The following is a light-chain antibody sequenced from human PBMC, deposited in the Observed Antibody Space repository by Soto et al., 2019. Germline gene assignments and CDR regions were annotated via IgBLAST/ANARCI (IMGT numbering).Light chain of an antibody. V-gene: IGKV2-28*01. CDR3: MQALQTLMYT. Sequence: DIVMTQSPLSLPVTPGEPASISCRSSQSLLHSNGYNYLDWYLQKPGQSPQLLIYLGSNRASGVPDRVSGSGSGTDFTLKISRVEDEDVGVYYCMQALQTLMYTFGQGTKLEIK. CDR1: QSLLHSNGYNY. J-gene: IGKJ2*01. CDR2: LGS.